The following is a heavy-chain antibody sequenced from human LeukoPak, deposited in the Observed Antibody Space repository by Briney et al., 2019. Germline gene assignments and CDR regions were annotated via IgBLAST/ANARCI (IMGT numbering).Heavy chain of an antibody. D-gene: IGHD5-18*01. CDR2: IYYSGST. Sequence: SETLSLTCTVSGGSISSSSYYWGWIRQPPGKGLEWIGSIYYSGSTYYNPSLKSRVTISVDTSKNQFSLKLSSVTAADTAVYYCARDRGYSYGYEYDAFDIWGQGTMVTVSS. CDR3: ARDRGYSYGYEYDAFDI. V-gene: IGHV4-39*07. CDR1: GGSISSSSYY. J-gene: IGHJ3*02.